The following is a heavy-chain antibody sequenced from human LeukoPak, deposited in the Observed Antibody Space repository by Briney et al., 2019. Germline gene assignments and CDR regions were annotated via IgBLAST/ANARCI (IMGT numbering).Heavy chain of an antibody. J-gene: IGHJ4*02. CDR1: GGSISTYY. CDR2: VYYSGST. CDR3: ARPHDYGDSPGVN. Sequence: SETLSLTCTVSGGSISTYYWSWIRQPPGKGLEWIGYVYYSGSTYYNPSLKSRVTISVDTSKNQFSLKLSSVTAADTAVYYCARPHDYGDSPGVNWGQGTLVTVSS. V-gene: IGHV4-59*08. D-gene: IGHD4-17*01.